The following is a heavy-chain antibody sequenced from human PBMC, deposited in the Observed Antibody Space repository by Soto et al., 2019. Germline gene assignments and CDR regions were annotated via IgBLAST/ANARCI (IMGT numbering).Heavy chain of an antibody. Sequence: QVQLQESGPGLVKPSETLSLTCTVSGGSISSYYWSWIRQPPGKGLEWIGYIYYSGSTNYNPSLRSRVPLAVDTPQNQLSLKLGSVTAADTGVYYCARDRGDCSGGSCPSHAFDIWGQGTMVTVSS. CDR2: IYYSGST. CDR1: GGSISSYY. J-gene: IGHJ3*02. CDR3: ARDRGDCSGGSCPSHAFDI. V-gene: IGHV4-59*01. D-gene: IGHD2-15*01.